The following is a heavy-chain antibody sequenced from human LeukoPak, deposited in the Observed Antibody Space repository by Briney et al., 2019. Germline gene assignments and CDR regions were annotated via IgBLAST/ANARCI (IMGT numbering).Heavy chain of an antibody. D-gene: IGHD3-22*01. CDR1: GFTFSSYA. V-gene: IGHV3-23*01. Sequence: GGSLRLSCAASGFTFSSYAMSWVRQAPGKGLEWVSAISGSGGSTYYADSVKGRFTISRDNSKNTLYLQMNSLRAEDTAVYYCAKDGLEDQNYYDSSGYFPYYFDYWGQGTLVTVSS. J-gene: IGHJ4*02. CDR3: AKDGLEDQNYYDSSGYFPYYFDY. CDR2: ISGSGGST.